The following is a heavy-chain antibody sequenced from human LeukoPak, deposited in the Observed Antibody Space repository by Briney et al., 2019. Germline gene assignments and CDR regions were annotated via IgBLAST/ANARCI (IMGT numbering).Heavy chain of an antibody. D-gene: IGHD2-15*01. CDR2: ITSSSTI. CDR3: ARGETRIVH. CDR1: GFTFSSYS. V-gene: IGHV3-48*02. Sequence: GGSLRLSCAASGFTFSSYSMNWVRQAPGKGLEWVSCITSSSTIYYADSVKGRFTISRDNAKNSLYLQMNSLRDEDTAVYYCARGETRIVHWGQGTLVTASS. J-gene: IGHJ1*01.